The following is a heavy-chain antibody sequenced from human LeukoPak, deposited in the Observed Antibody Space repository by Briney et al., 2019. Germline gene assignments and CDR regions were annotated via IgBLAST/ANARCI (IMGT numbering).Heavy chain of an antibody. CDR3: ARDRAYCSSTSCPIENYYYYYMDV. CDR1: GFPFSNYW. Sequence: GGSLRLSCAASGFPFSNYWMSWVRQAPGKGLEWVANIKEDGSEKNYVDSVKGRFTISRDNAKNTRYLQMNSLRAEDTAVYYCARDRAYCSSTSCPIENYYYYYMDVWGKGTTVTVSS. V-gene: IGHV3-7*01. D-gene: IGHD2-2*01. J-gene: IGHJ6*03. CDR2: IKEDGSEK.